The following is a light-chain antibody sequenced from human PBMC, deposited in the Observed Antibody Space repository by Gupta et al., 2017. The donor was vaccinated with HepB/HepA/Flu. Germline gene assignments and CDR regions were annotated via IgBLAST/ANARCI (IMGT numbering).Light chain of an antibody. CDR3: QQYVTYPLT. Sequence: DTQLTQSPATLSASVGDRVTVTCRAIQSISGWLAWYQQQPGKAPKLLIHKASSLESGVPSRFSGSGSGTEFTLTISSLQPDDFAIYFCQQYVTYPLTFGGGTKVEI. J-gene: IGKJ4*01. V-gene: IGKV1-5*03. CDR1: QSISGW. CDR2: KAS.